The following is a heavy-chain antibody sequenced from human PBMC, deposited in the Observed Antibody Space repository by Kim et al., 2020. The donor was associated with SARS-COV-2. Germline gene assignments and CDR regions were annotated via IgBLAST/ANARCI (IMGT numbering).Heavy chain of an antibody. V-gene: IGHV3-66*01. CDR3: ARDRCSSTSCHTGVFDY. CDR1: GFTVSSNY. J-gene: IGHJ4*02. D-gene: IGHD2-2*01. CDR2: IYSGGST. Sequence: GGSLRLSCAASGFTVSSNYMSWVRQAPGKGLEWVSVIYSGGSTYYADSVKGRFTISRDNSKNTLYLQMNSLRAEDTAVYYCARDRCSSTSCHTGVFDYWGQGTLVTVSS.